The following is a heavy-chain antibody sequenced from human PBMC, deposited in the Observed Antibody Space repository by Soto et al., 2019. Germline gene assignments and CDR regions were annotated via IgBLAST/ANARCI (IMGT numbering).Heavy chain of an antibody. D-gene: IGHD3-10*01. V-gene: IGHV3-21*01. J-gene: IGHJ4*02. CDR1: GFTFSSYS. CDR2: ISSSSSYI. CDR3: ARDLLGTRFYGSLDY. Sequence: GGSLRLSCAASGFTFSSYSMNWVRQAPGKGLEWVSSISSSSSYIYYADSVKGRFTISRDNAKNSLYLQMNSLRAEDTAVYYCARDLLGTRFYGSLDYWGQGTLVTVSS.